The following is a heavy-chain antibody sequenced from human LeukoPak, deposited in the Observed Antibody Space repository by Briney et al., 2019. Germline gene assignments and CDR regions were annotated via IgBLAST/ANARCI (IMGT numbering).Heavy chain of an antibody. V-gene: IGHV3-66*01. CDR1: GFTVSGNY. D-gene: IGHD5-12*01. CDR3: AREAPYGRYDFNRYFDY. J-gene: IGHJ4*02. Sequence: GGSLRLSCAASGFTVSGNYMSWVRQAPGKGLEWVSVIYSGGSTYYADSVKGRFTISRDNSKNTLYLQMNSLRAEDTAVYYCAREAPYGRYDFNRYFDYWGQGTLVTVSS. CDR2: IYSGGST.